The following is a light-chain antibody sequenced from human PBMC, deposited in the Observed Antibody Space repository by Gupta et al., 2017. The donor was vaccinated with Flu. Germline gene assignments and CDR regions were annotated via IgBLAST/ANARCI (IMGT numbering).Light chain of an antibody. Sequence: DIVMTQSPDSLTVSLGERATINCKSSQSVLYSSKNKNYLAWYQQKTGQPPKLLIYWASTRESGVPDRFSGSGSGTDFTLTISSLQAEDVAVYYCQQDDSTPLTFGGGTKVEIK. V-gene: IGKV4-1*01. CDR2: WAS. CDR3: QQDDSTPLT. CDR1: QSVLYSSKNKNY. J-gene: IGKJ4*01.